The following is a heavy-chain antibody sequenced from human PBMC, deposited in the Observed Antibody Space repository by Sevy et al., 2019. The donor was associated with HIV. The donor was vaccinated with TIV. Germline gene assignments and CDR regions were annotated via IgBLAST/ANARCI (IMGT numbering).Heavy chain of an antibody. V-gene: IGHV1-18*01. CDR1: GYIFTSYG. CDR3: ARDGYDGSGYQRGLFDF. J-gene: IGHJ4*02. CDR2: INGHNGNT. Sequence: ASVKVSCKASGYIFTSYGICWVRQAPRQGLEWMGWINGHNGNTNYVQNLQGRVTMTTDTSTNTAYMELRSLRSDDTAVYYCARDGYDGSGYQRGLFDFWGQGTLVTVSS. D-gene: IGHD3-22*01.